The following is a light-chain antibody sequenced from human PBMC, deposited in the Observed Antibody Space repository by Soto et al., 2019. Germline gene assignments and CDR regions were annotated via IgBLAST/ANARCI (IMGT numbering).Light chain of an antibody. J-gene: IGKJ1*01. CDR3: QQYGRPWT. CDR1: QSVAINY. V-gene: IGKV3-20*01. CDR2: GAS. Sequence: ENVLTQSPGTLSLSPGERATLSCRASQSVAINYLACHQQKPGQAPRLLIFGASSRASGIPDRFSGSGSGTDFAPTISRQEPEDSAVDYSQQYGRPWTFGHGTKVQIK.